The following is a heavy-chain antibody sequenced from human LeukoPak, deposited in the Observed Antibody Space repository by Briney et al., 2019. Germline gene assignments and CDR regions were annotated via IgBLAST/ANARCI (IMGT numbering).Heavy chain of an antibody. J-gene: IGHJ4*02. CDR1: GFTFDDYA. D-gene: IGHD1-26*01. CDR3: AKDIKKWELAYYFDY. V-gene: IGHV3-9*01. CDR2: ISWNSGSI. Sequence: GGSLRLSCAASGFTFDDYAMHWVRQAPGKGLEWVSGISWNSGSIGYADSVKGRFTISRDNAKNSLYLQMNSLRAEDTALYYCAKDIKKWELAYYFDYWGQGTLVTVSS.